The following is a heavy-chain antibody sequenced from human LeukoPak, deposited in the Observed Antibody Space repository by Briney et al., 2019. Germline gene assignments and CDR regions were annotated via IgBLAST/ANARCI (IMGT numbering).Heavy chain of an antibody. CDR1: GYTFTGYY. V-gene: IGHV1-2*02. CDR3: ARGRNPGGSDYANWFDP. J-gene: IGHJ5*02. CDR2: INPNSGGT. Sequence: GASVKVSCKASGYTFTGYYMHWVRQAPGQGLEWMGWINPNSGGTNYAQKFQGRVTMTRDTSISTAYMELSRLRSDDTAVYYCARGRNPGGSDYANWFDPWGQGTLVTVSS. D-gene: IGHD3-16*01.